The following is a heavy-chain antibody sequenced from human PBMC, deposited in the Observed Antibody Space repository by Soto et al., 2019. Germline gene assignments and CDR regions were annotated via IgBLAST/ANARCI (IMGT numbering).Heavy chain of an antibody. V-gene: IGHV4-61*01. J-gene: IGHJ6*02. CDR2: FYDSGST. Sequence: TLSLTCTVSGGSVSSGSFYWSWIRRPPGKGLEWIGYFYDSGSTNYNPSLRSRVTMSVDTSKNQFSLKLSSVTAADTAVYYCAASAPPATNYYYAMDVWGQGTTVTVSS. CDR1: GGSVSSGSFY. D-gene: IGHD5-12*01. CDR3: AASAPPATNYYYAMDV.